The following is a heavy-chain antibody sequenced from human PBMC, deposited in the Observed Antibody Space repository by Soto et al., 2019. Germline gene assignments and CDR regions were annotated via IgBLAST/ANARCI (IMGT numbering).Heavy chain of an antibody. CDR2: IKSKFDGGTT. D-gene: IGHD3-10*01. V-gene: IGHV3-15*01. Sequence: EVQLVESGGGLVKPGGSLRLSCGASGFTFSNAWMTWVRQAPGKGLEWVGRIKSKFDGGTTDYTAPVKGRFTISRDDSQNTLYLQMNGLKTEDTAVYYCTTGVWTTYYSVDIWGQGTLVTVSS. CDR3: TTGVWTTYYSVDI. J-gene: IGHJ3*02. CDR1: GFTFSNAW.